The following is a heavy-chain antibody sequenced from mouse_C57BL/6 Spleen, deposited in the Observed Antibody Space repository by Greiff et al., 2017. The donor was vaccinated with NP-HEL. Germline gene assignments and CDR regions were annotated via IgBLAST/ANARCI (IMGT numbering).Heavy chain of an antibody. D-gene: IGHD2-4*01. CDR3: ARFDLFAY. CDR1: GYAFTNYL. J-gene: IGHJ3*01. Sequence: VQLQESGAELVRPGTSVKVSCKASGYAFTNYLIEWVKQRPGQGLEWIGVINPGSGGTNYNEKFKGKATLTADKSSSTAYMQLSSLTSEDSAVYFCARFDLFAYWGQGTLVTVSA. V-gene: IGHV1-54*01. CDR2: INPGSGGT.